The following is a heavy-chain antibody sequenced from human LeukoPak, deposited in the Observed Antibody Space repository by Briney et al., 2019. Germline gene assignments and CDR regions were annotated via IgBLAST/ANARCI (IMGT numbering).Heavy chain of an antibody. D-gene: IGHD3-22*01. CDR2: ISWHSGSI. CDR1: GFTFHDYA. V-gene: IGHV3-9*01. J-gene: IGHJ4*02. CDR3: AKDTWDSSGYLSL. Sequence: PGGSLRLSCAASGFTFHDYAMHWVRQAPGKGLEWVSGISWHSGSIGYADSVKGRFTISRDNAKNSLYLQMYSLRAEDTALYYCAKDTWDSSGYLSLWGQGTLVTVSS.